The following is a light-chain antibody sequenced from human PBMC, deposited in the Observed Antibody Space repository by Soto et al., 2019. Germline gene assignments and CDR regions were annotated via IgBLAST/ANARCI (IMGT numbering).Light chain of an antibody. J-gene: IGLJ1*01. Sequence: QSALTQPASVSGSPGQSITISCTGTSSDVGGYNYVSWYQHHPGKAPKLIIYDVSNRPSGVPIRFSASKSDNTASLTISGLQPEDEADYHCSSYTTSNTRQSVFGTGTKVTVL. V-gene: IGLV2-14*03. CDR2: DVS. CDR1: SSDVGGYNY. CDR3: SSYTTSNTRQSV.